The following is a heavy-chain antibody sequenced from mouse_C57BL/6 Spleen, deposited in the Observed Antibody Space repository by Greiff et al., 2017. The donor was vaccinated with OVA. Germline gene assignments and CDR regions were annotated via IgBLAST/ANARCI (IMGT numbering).Heavy chain of an antibody. V-gene: IGHV5-12*01. CDR1: GFTFSDYY. J-gene: IGHJ4*01. Sequence: EVKLVESGGGLVQPGGSLKLSCAASGFTFSDYYMYWVRQTPEKRLEWVAYISNGGGSTYYPDTVKGRFTISRDNAKNTLYLQMSRLKSEDTAMYYCASEFPNAMDYWGQGTSVTVSS. CDR2: ISNGGGST. CDR3: ASEFPNAMDY.